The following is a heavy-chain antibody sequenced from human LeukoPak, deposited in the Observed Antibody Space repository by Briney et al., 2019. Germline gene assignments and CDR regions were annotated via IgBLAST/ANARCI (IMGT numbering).Heavy chain of an antibody. D-gene: IGHD3-10*01. Sequence: GGSLRLSCAVSGITLSNYGMSWVRQAPGKGLEWVAIISGSGGATNYADSVKGRFTISRDNRKNTLYLQMNSLRAEDTAVYFCAKRGVVIRVILVGFHKQAYYFDSWGQGALVTVSS. CDR2: ISGSGGAT. J-gene: IGHJ4*02. CDR3: AKRGVVIRVILVGFHKQAYYFDS. V-gene: IGHV3-23*01. CDR1: GITLSNYG.